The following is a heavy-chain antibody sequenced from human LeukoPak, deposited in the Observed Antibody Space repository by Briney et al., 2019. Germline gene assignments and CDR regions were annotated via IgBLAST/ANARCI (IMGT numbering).Heavy chain of an antibody. CDR1: GGSISSGSYY. J-gene: IGHJ4*02. V-gene: IGHV4-61*02. CDR2: IYTSGST. D-gene: IGHD3-16*02. Sequence: SETLSLTCTVSGGSISSGSYYWSWIRQPARKGLEWIGRIYTSGSTNYNPSLKSRVTISVDTSKNQFSLKLSSVTAADTAVYYCAREGSVGGVIVYFDYWGQGTLVTVSS. CDR3: AREGSVGGVIVYFDY.